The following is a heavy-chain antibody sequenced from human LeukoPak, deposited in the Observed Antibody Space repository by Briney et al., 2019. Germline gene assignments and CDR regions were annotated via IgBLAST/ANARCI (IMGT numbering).Heavy chain of an antibody. CDR1: GGSISSSSYY. CDR2: IYYSGST. Sequence: SETLSLTCTVSGGSISSSSYYWGWIRQPPGKGLEWIGSIYYSGSTYYNPSLKSRVTISVDTSKNQFSLKLSSVTAADTAVYYCARSFYSGSYYYFDYWGQGTLVTVSS. J-gene: IGHJ4*02. V-gene: IGHV4-39*01. CDR3: ARSFYSGSYYYFDY. D-gene: IGHD1-26*01.